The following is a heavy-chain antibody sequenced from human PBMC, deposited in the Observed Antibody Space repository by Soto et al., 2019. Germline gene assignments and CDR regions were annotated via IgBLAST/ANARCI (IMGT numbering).Heavy chain of an antibody. J-gene: IGHJ4*02. CDR1: GFTFSDYY. CDR3: ARGARGDYYDSSNDFDY. V-gene: IGHV3-11*03. D-gene: IGHD3-22*01. Sequence: TGXSPRLSGAASGFTFSDYYMSWIRQAPVKGLEWVSYISSSSSYTNYADSVKGRFTISRDNAKNSLYLQMNSLRAEDTAVYYCARGARGDYYDSSNDFDYWGQGTLVTVSS. CDR2: ISSSSSYT.